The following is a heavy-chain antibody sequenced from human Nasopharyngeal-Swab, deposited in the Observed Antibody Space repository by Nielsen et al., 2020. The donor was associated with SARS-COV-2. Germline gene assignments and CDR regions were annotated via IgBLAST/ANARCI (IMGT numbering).Heavy chain of an antibody. V-gene: IGHV1-18*01. Sequence: SVNVSCKASGYTFTSYGISWVRQAPGQGLEWMGWISAYNGNTNYAQKLQGRVTMTTDTSTSTAYVELRSLRSDDTAVYYCAAGVLGYCSGGSCPDYWGQGTLVTVSS. D-gene: IGHD2-15*01. CDR1: GYTFTSYG. J-gene: IGHJ4*02. CDR3: AAGVLGYCSGGSCPDY. CDR2: ISAYNGNT.